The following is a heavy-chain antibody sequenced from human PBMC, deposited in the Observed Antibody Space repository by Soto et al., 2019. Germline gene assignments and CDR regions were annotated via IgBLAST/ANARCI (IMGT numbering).Heavy chain of an antibody. V-gene: IGHV4-31*03. J-gene: IGHJ4*02. D-gene: IGHD4-4*01. CDR1: GGSISSGGYY. CDR2: IYYSGST. Sequence: SETLSLTCTVSGGSISSGGYYWSWIRQHPGKGLEWIGYIYYSGSTYYNPSLKSRVTISVDTSKNQFSLKLSSVTAADTAVYYCARVFSNPPLFDYWGQGTLVTVSS. CDR3: ARVFSNPPLFDY.